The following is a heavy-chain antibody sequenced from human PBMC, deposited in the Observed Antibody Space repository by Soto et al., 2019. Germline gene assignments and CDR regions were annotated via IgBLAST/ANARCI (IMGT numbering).Heavy chain of an antibody. CDR2: ISTYNGDT. CDR1: GYTFTRSG. V-gene: IGHV1-18*01. Sequence: ASVKVSCKASGYTFTRSGISWVRQAPGQGLEWMGWISTYNGDTNYAQTFQGRVTMTTDTSTSTVYMELRSLRSDDTAVYYCARASGSSYWFDPWGQGTLVTVSS. J-gene: IGHJ5*02. D-gene: IGHD1-26*01. CDR3: ARASGSSYWFDP.